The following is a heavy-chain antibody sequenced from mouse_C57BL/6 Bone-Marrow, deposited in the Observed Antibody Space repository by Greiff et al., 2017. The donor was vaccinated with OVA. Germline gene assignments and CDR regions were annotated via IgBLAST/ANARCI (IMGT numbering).Heavy chain of an antibody. CDR1: GFTFSDYG. CDR2: ISNLAYSI. D-gene: IGHD2-4*01. CDR3: AVIYYDYDAFAY. Sequence: VQLKESGGGLVQPGGSLKLSCAASGFTFSDYGMAWVRQAPRKGPEWVAFISNLAYSIYYADTVTGRFTISRENAKNTLYLEMSSLRSEDTAMYYCAVIYYDYDAFAYWGQGTLVTVSA. V-gene: IGHV5-15*01. J-gene: IGHJ3*01.